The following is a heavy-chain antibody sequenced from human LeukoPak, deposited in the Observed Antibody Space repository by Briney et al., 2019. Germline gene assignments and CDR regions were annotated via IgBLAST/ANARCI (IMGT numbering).Heavy chain of an antibody. V-gene: IGHV3-23*01. CDR1: TFTFSKHG. J-gene: IGHJ4*02. CDR3: AKDDAWLRFGE. Sequence: PGGSLRLSCASSTFTFSKHGMNWVRQAPGKGLEWVSGISPSGDITYYADSVKGRFTISRDNSKNTLYLEVISLTAEDTAVYYCAKDDAWLRFGEWSQGTLVTVSS. CDR2: ISPSGDIT. D-gene: IGHD3-10*01.